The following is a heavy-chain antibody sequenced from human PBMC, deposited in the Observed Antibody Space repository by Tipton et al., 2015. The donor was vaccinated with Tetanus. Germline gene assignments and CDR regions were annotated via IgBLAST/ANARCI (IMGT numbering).Heavy chain of an antibody. D-gene: IGHD5-12*01. CDR1: GGSISTGGYS. J-gene: IGHJ4*02. V-gene: IGHV4-31*03. Sequence: TLSLTCTVSGGSISTGGYSWNWIRQHPEKGLEWIGYIYDSGNTLYNPSLKSRATMSIDASKTHFSLKLTSVTAADTAVYYCARNHPPRGYPYGGFHSWGQGTLVTVSS. CDR2: IYDSGNT. CDR3: ARNHPPRGYPYGGFHS.